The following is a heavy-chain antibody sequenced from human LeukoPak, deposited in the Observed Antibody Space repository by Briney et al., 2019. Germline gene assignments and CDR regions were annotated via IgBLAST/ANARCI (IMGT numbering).Heavy chain of an antibody. CDR1: GFTFSSYA. V-gene: IGHV3-15*01. J-gene: IGHJ4*02. D-gene: IGHD3-22*01. Sequence: GGSLRLSCAASGFTFSSYAMSWVRQAPGKGLEWVGRIKRKIDGERTDYVESVKGRFTISRDDSKNTLFLQMNSLKIEDTAVYYCTTGYSSGYVEDYWGQGTRVSVSS. CDR2: IKRKIDGERT. CDR3: TTGYSSGYVEDY.